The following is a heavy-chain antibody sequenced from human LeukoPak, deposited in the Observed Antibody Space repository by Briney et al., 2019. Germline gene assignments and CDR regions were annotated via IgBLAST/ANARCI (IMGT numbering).Heavy chain of an antibody. J-gene: IGHJ4*02. D-gene: IGHD3-10*01. CDR2: IYTGGSI. CDR3: ARAPPGVHPFDY. V-gene: IGHV3-53*01. CDR1: GFTVSSNY. Sequence: PGGSLRLSCAASGFTVSSNYMSWVRQAPGKGLEWVSVIYTGGSIYYADSVKGRITTSRDNSKNTLYLQMNSLRAEDTAVYYCARAPPGVHPFDYWGQGRLVTVSS.